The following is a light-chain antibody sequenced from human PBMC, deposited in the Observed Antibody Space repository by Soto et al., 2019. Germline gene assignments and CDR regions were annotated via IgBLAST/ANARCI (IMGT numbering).Light chain of an antibody. V-gene: IGLV1-40*01. Sequence: QAVVTQSPSVSGAPGQRVTISCTGSTSNIGAGYEVHWYQQLPGTAPKLLVSGHNIRPSGVPDRFSGFKSGASASLVITGLQAEDEADYYCQSYDNSLSGSGVFGGGTKVTVL. CDR1: TSNIGAGYE. J-gene: IGLJ3*02. CDR2: GHN. CDR3: QSYDNSLSGSGV.